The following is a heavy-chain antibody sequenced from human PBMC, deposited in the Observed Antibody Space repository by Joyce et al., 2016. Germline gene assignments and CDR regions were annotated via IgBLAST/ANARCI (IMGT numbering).Heavy chain of an antibody. D-gene: IGHD3-10*01. CDR1: GFIVSNYD. CDR2: ITDSGDST. J-gene: IGHJ4*02. CDR3: AKDSGSGSYYDY. V-gene: IGHV3-23*01. Sequence: EVQLLESGGGLVQPGGSLRLSCAASGFIVSNYDMGWVRQAPGKGLEWVSHITDSGDSTHYADSVKGRFTISRDNSKNTLYVQMNSLRAEDTAVYYCAKDSGSGSYYDYWGQGTLVTVSS.